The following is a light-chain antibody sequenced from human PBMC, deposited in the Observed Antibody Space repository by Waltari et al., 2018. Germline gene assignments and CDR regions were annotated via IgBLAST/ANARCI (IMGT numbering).Light chain of an antibody. CDR2: RHS. Sequence: QSVLTQPPSASATPGQRVVISCSGTNSNIGNNFVSWFQQLPGPAPKLPIYRHSDRPQGAPDRLSGSRSGSSAARAIPGVRSEDEADYYCAAWDDILSGWVFGGGTRLTVL. V-gene: IGLV1-47*01. CDR1: NSNIGNNF. CDR3: AAWDDILSGWV. J-gene: IGLJ3*02.